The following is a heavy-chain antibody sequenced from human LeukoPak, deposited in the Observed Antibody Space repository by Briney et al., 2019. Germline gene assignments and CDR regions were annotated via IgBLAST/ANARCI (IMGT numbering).Heavy chain of an antibody. CDR2: ISYDGSNK. V-gene: IGHV3-30-3*01. D-gene: IGHD5-12*01. Sequence: GGSLRLSCAASGFTFSSYAMQWVRQAPGKGLEWVAVISYDGSNKYYADSVKGRFTIARDNPKNTLYLQMNSLRAEDTAVYYCARDLGGYEGYYYYGMDVWGQGATVTVSS. CDR3: ARDLGGYEGYYYYGMDV. J-gene: IGHJ6*02. CDR1: GFTFSSYA.